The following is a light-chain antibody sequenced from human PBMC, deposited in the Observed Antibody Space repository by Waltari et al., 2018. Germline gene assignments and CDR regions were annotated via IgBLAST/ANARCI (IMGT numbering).Light chain of an antibody. J-gene: IGLJ3*02. CDR1: SSDVGGYNY. CDR3: CSYAGSYTWV. Sequence: QSALTQPRSVSWSPGQSVTIPCPGTSSDVGGYNYVSWYPQHPGKAPQLMIYDDSKRPPGVPDRFSGSKSGNTAALTISGLQAEDEADYYCCSYAGSYTWVFGGGTKLTVL. V-gene: IGLV2-11*01. CDR2: DDS.